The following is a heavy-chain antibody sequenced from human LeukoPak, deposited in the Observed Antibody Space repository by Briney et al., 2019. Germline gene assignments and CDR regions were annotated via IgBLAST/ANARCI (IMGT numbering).Heavy chain of an antibody. CDR3: GRTRSGYNGGWYHLAY. CDR1: GGSISSYY. V-gene: IGHV4-59*01. J-gene: IGHJ4*02. Sequence: SETLSLTCTVSGGSISSYYWSWIRQPPGKGLEWIGYIYYSGSTNYNPSLKSRITISVDTSKNQFSLKLSSVTAADTAVYYCGRTRSGYNGGWYHLAYWGKGTLVTVS. CDR2: IYYSGST. D-gene: IGHD6-19*01.